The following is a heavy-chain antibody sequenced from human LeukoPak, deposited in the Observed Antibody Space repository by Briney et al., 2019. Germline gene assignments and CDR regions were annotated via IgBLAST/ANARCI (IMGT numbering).Heavy chain of an antibody. CDR3: ARDLYNWNDGGYFDY. Sequence: GGSLRLSCAASGFTFSSYGMHWVRQAPGKGLEWVAVIWYDGSNKYYADSVKGRFTISRDNSKSTLYLQMNSLRAEDTAVYYCARDLYNWNDGGYFDYWGQGTLVTVSS. V-gene: IGHV3-33*01. J-gene: IGHJ4*02. CDR1: GFTFSSYG. CDR2: IWYDGSNK. D-gene: IGHD1-1*01.